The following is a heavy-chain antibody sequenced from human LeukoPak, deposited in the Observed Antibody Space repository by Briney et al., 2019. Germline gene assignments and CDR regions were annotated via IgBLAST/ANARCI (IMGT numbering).Heavy chain of an antibody. CDR2: ISSSNNFR. V-gene: IGHV3-11*03. Sequence: GGSLRLSCAASGFTFSEYYMSWIRQAPGNGLEWVSYISSSNNFRNYADSVKGRFTISRDNAKNSLYLQMNSLRAEDTAVYYCARPRYYDSSGYYFDIWGQGTMVTVSS. CDR1: GFTFSEYY. J-gene: IGHJ3*02. CDR3: ARPRYYDSSGYYFDI. D-gene: IGHD3-22*01.